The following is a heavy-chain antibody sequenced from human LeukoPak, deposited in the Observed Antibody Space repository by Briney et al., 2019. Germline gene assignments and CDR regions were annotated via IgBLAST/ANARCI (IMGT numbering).Heavy chain of an antibody. Sequence: SETLSLTCAVSGGSISSSNWWSWVRQPPRQGLEWIGEIYHSGSTNYNPSLKSRVTISVDKSKNQFSLKLSSVTAADTAVYYCVRFTYYYDSSGYYSPDFDYWGQGTLVTVSS. J-gene: IGHJ4*02. V-gene: IGHV4-4*02. D-gene: IGHD3-22*01. CDR1: GGSISSSNW. CDR3: VRFTYYYDSSGYYSPDFDY. CDR2: IYHSGST.